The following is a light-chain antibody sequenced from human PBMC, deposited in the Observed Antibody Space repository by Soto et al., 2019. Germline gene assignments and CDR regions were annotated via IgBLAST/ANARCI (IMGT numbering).Light chain of an antibody. CDR3: QQSESLPIT. CDR2: DAS. CDR1: QDISNY. Sequence: DIQMTQSPSSLSASVGDRVTIPCRASQDISNYLNWYQQRPGKAPKLLIYDASNLERVVPSRVSGTRSGTHFTFAITSLQTEDVTTYYCQQSESLPITFGQETRLEI. V-gene: IGKV1-33*01. J-gene: IGKJ5*01.